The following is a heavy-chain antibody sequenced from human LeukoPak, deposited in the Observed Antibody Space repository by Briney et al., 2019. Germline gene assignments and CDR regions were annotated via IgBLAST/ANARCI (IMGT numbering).Heavy chain of an antibody. J-gene: IGHJ5*02. CDR3: ARDTGTYYYGSGTRGWFAP. V-gene: IGHV4-39*07. Sequence: SETLSLTCTVSGGSISSSSNYWGWIRQPPGKGLEWIGSIYYSGSTHYNASLKSRVTISIDTSENQFSLKLTSVTAADTAVYYCARDTGTYYYGSGTRGWFAPWGQGTLVTVSS. CDR1: GGSISSSSNY. CDR2: IYYSGST. D-gene: IGHD3-10*01.